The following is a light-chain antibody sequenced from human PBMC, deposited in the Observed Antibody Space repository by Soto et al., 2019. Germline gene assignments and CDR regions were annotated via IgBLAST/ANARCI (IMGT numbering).Light chain of an antibody. CDR2: LNSDGRH. CDR3: QTWNTGIVV. J-gene: IGLJ2*01. V-gene: IGLV4-69*01. CDR1: NGHSAYA. Sequence: QLVLTQSPSASASLGASITLTCSLSNGHSAYAIVWHQQQPEKGPRYLMKLNSDGRHIKGDGIPDRFSGSSSGAERYLTISSLQPEDEADYYCQTWNTGIVVFGGGTKLTVL.